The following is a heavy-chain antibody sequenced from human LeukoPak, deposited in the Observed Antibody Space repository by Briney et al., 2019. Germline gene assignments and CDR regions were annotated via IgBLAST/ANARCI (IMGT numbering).Heavy chain of an antibody. CDR3: ARDAGYCSSTSCYSAAISYYFDY. Sequence: ASVKVPCKASGYTFTGYYMHWVRQAPGQGLEWMGWINPNSGGTNYAQKFQGRVTMTRDTSISTAYMELSRLRSDDTAVYYCARDAGYCSSTSCYSAAISYYFDYWGQGTLVTVSS. J-gene: IGHJ4*02. D-gene: IGHD2-2*01. CDR1: GYTFTGYY. V-gene: IGHV1-2*02. CDR2: INPNSGGT.